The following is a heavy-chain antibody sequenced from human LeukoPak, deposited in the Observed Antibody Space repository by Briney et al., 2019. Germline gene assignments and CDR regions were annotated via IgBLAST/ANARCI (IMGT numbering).Heavy chain of an antibody. CDR1: GGSISSYY. V-gene: IGHV4-59*01. Sequence: SETLSLTCTVSGGSISSYYWSWIRQPPGKGLEWIGYIYYSGSTNYNPSLKSRVTISVDTSKNQFSLKLSSVTAADTAVYYCARADNLIFGVVTMFDYWGQGTLVTVSS. CDR3: ARADNLIFGVVTMFDY. D-gene: IGHD3-3*01. J-gene: IGHJ4*02. CDR2: IYYSGST.